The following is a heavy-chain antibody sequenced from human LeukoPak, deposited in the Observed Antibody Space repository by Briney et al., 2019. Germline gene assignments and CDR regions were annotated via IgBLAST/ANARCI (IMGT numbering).Heavy chain of an antibody. J-gene: IGHJ6*02. D-gene: IGHD3/OR15-3a*01. V-gene: IGHV3-21*01. CDR2: ISSSSSYI. Sequence: GGSLRLSCAASGFTFSSYSMIWVRQAPGKGLEWVSSISSSSSYIYYADSVKGRFTISRDNAKNSLYLQMNSLRAEDTAVYYCARASALSVLDVVHYYYGMDVWGQGTTVTVSS. CDR1: GFTFSSYS. CDR3: ARASALSVLDVVHYYYGMDV.